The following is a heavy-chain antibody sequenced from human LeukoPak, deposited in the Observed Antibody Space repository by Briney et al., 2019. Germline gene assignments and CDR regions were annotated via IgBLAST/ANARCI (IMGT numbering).Heavy chain of an antibody. CDR3: ARVQWELLYPDY. Sequence: LPGGSLRLSCAASGFTFSSYAMHWVRQAPGKGLEWVALISYDESYRYYADSVKGRFTISRDNSENTLYLQMNSLRAEDTAVYYCARVQWELLYPDYWGQGTLVTVSS. D-gene: IGHD1-26*01. J-gene: IGHJ4*02. V-gene: IGHV3-30-3*01. CDR2: ISYDESYR. CDR1: GFTFSSYA.